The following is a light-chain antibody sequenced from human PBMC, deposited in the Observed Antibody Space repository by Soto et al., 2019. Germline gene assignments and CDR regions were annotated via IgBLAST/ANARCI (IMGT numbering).Light chain of an antibody. Sequence: QSVLTQPPSVSGAPGQRVTISCTGSSSNIGAGYDVHWYQQLPGTAPKLLIYGNSNRPSGVPDRFSGSKSGTSASLAITGLQAEDEADYYCQSYDSRQEVFGTGTKVTVL. CDR1: SSNIGAGYD. J-gene: IGLJ1*01. CDR3: QSYDSRQEV. V-gene: IGLV1-40*01. CDR2: GNS.